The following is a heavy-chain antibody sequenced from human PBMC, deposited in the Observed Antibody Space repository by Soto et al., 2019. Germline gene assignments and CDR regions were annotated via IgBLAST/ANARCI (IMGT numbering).Heavy chain of an antibody. Sequence: VQLLESGGALAQPGGSLRLSCAASGFNFRSYAMSWVRQAPGKGLEWVAGISASGGNAYHADSVKGRFTVSRDNVKNTLDLQLNSLRVDDTAVYHCVRSGSSYGPNKYYLDSWGQGTLVSVSS. D-gene: IGHD5-18*01. J-gene: IGHJ4*02. V-gene: IGHV3-23*01. CDR2: ISASGGNA. CDR3: VRSGSSYGPNKYYLDS. CDR1: GFNFRSYA.